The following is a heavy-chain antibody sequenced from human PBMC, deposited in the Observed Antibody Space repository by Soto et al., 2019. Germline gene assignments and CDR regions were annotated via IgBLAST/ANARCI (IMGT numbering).Heavy chain of an antibody. CDR1: GFTFSSYG. CDR2: IWYDGSNK. Sequence: GGSLRLSCAASGFTFSSYGMHWVRQAPGKGLEWVAVIWYDGSNKYYADSVKGRFTISRDNSKNTLYLQMNSLRAEDTAVYYCARDPGGYSGYDGIFDYWGQGTLVTVSS. V-gene: IGHV3-33*01. D-gene: IGHD5-12*01. CDR3: ARDPGGYSGYDGIFDY. J-gene: IGHJ4*02.